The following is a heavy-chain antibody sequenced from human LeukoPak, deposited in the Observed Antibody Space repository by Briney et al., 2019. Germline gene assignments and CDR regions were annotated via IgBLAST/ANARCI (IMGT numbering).Heavy chain of an antibody. CDR3: ARGGRGPEPA. Sequence: GGSLRLSCAASGFTFSSYVMSWVRQAPGKGLEWVSGISGSGGSTYYADSVKGRFTISRDNSKNTLYLQMNSLRAEDTAVYYCARGGRGPEPAWGQGTLVTVSS. V-gene: IGHV3-23*01. CDR1: GFTFSSYV. CDR2: ISGSGGST. J-gene: IGHJ5*02. D-gene: IGHD1-14*01.